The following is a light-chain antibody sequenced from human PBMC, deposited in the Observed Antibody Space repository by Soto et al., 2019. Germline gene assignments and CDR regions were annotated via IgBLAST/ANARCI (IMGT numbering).Light chain of an antibody. J-gene: IGKJ1*01. Sequence: IQMTQSPSTLSASVGDRVTITCRASQSISSWLAWFQQKPGKAPKLLIYMASNLESGVPSRFSGSGSGTEFTLTISSLQPDDFATYYCQQYSTYWTFGQGTKVDIK. CDR1: QSISSW. V-gene: IGKV1-5*03. CDR3: QQYSTYWT. CDR2: MAS.